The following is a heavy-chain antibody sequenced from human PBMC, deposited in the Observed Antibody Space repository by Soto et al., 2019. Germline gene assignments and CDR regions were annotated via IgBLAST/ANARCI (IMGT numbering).Heavy chain of an antibody. V-gene: IGHV3-74*01. Sequence: GGSLRLSCAASGITFSSYYIHWVRRAPGKGLVWVSRINSDGSYTTYADSVKGRFTISRDNAKNTLYLQMNSLRAEDTAVYYCARAGYNYGLDYWGQGTLVTVSS. CDR3: ARAGYNYGLDY. CDR1: GITFSSYY. D-gene: IGHD5-18*01. J-gene: IGHJ4*02. CDR2: INSDGSYT.